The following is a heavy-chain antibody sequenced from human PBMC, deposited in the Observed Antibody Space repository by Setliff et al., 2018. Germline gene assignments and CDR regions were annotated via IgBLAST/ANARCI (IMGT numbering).Heavy chain of an antibody. CDR2: IYYNGRS. CDR1: GGSISNYY. J-gene: IGHJ4*02. D-gene: IGHD6-19*01. V-gene: IGHV4-59*01. Sequence: SETLSLTCTVSGGSISNYYWSWIRQSPGKGLEWIGFIYYNGRSDHNPSFRSRVTMSVDRSKNQFSLNLRAMTAADTAVYYCAREGGGSGWTPDSWGQGTLVTVS. CDR3: AREGGGSGWTPDS.